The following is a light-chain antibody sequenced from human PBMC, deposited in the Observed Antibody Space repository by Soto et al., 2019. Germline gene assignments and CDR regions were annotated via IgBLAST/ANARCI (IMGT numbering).Light chain of an antibody. CDR3: QQYNSYSRT. Sequence: EIVLTQSPATLSVSQGERATLSCRASQSVSSNLAWYQQKPGQAPRLLIYGASTRATGIPARFSGSGSGTDFTLTISSLQPDDFATDYCQQYNSYSRTFGQGTKVDIK. V-gene: IGKV3-15*01. CDR1: QSVSSN. J-gene: IGKJ1*01. CDR2: GAS.